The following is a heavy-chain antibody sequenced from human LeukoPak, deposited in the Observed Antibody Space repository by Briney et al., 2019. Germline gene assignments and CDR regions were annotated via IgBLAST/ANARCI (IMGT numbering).Heavy chain of an antibody. V-gene: IGHV1-69*13. CDR3: AREGGEGLPFDY. CDR2: IIPIFGTA. D-gene: IGHD3-16*01. Sequence: GASVKVSCKASGYTFTSYAMNWVRQAPGQGLEWMGGIIPIFGTAKYAQKFQGRVTITADESTSTAYMELTSLRSEDTAVYYCAREGGEGLPFDYWGQGTLVTVSS. J-gene: IGHJ4*02. CDR1: GYTFTSYA.